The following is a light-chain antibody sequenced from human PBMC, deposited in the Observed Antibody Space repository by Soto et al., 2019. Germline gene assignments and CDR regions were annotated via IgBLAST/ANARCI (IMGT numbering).Light chain of an antibody. CDR2: DAS. J-gene: IGKJ1*01. CDR3: QQYNNWPPEGT. CDR1: QSVSIR. Sequence: EIVMTQSPATLSVSPGERATLSCRASQSVSIRLAWYQHRPGQAPRLLIYDASTRATGIPASFSGSGSGTEFTLTINSLQSEDFAVYYCQQYNNWPPEGTFGQGTKVEIK. V-gene: IGKV3-15*01.